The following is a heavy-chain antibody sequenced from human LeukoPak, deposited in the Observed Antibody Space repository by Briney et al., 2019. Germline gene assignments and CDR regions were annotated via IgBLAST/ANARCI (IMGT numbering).Heavy chain of an antibody. V-gene: IGHV3-23*01. Sequence: GSLRLSCAASGFTFISYAMSWVRQAPGKGLEWVSGFSGSGDNTYYADSVKGRFTISRDNSKNTLYLQMNSLRAEDTDIYYCAKELRYSSSWSVRTNYYYMDVWGKGTTVTVSS. CDR1: GFTFISYA. CDR3: AKELRYSSSWSVRTNYYYMDV. J-gene: IGHJ6*03. CDR2: FSGSGDNT. D-gene: IGHD6-13*01.